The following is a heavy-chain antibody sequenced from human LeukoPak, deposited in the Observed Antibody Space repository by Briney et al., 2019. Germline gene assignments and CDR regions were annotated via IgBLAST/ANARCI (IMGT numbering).Heavy chain of an antibody. CDR3: ARGVDYGFWSGYHSSSYYLVY. Sequence: GEALKISCKGSGYSFTSYWIGWVRQMPGRGLEWMGIVYPGDSDTRYSPSFQGQVIISAVKSISTAHLQWSSLKASDTAMHYCARGVDYGFWSGYHSSSYYLVYWGQGTMVTVSS. CDR2: VYPGDSDT. J-gene: IGHJ4*02. D-gene: IGHD3-3*01. V-gene: IGHV5-51*01. CDR1: GYSFTSYW.